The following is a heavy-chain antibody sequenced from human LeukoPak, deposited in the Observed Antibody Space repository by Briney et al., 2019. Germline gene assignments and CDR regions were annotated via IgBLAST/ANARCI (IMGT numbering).Heavy chain of an antibody. CDR3: ARDYR. J-gene: IGHJ4*02. CDR1: GFTFSDYH. V-gene: IGHV3-11*04. D-gene: IGHD4-11*01. Sequence: GGSLRLSCAASGFTFSDYHMSWIRQAPGKGLEWVSHITTSGRSIYYADSVKGRFTISRDDAKNSLYLQMNSLRAEDTAVYYCARDYRWGQGTLVTVSS. CDR2: ITTSGRSI.